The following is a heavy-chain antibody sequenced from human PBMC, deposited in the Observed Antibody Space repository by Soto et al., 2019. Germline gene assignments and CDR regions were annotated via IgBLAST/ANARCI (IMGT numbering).Heavy chain of an antibody. D-gene: IGHD5-12*01. Sequence: EVQLLESGGGLVQPGGSLRLACAASGFNFGTYAMGWVRQAPGRGLEWVSSAGSGGSRYYVDSGRGRFTVSRDTSKSTLHLEMSSRRAEDTALYYCVKFRAKAYSDYHMDVWGKGTTVTVSS. CDR3: VKFRAKAYSDYHMDV. CDR2: SAGSGGSR. J-gene: IGHJ6*03. V-gene: IGHV3-23*01. CDR1: GFNFGTYA.